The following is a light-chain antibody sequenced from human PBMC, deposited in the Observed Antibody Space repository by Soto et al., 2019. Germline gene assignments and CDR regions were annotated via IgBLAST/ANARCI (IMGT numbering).Light chain of an antibody. V-gene: IGKV3-20*01. CDR3: QQYGSSQFT. CDR2: AAS. Sequence: EIVLTQSPGTLSLSPGERATLSCRASQSVSSSYLAWYQQKPGQAPRLLIYAASSRATGIPDRFSGSGSGTDFTLTISRLEPEDCAVYYCQQYGSSQFTFGPGTKVDIK. J-gene: IGKJ3*01. CDR1: QSVSSSY.